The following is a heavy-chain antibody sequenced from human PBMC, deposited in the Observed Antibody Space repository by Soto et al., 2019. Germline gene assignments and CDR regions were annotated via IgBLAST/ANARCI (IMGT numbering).Heavy chain of an antibody. Sequence: QLQLQESGPGLVKPSETLSLTCTVSGGSISSSSYYWGWIRQPPGKGLEWIGSLYYSGSTFYNPSLTSPVTTAVATSKNPFSLKLSSVTAAATAVYYCARQAPLRDSGSSFWYYGMDVWGQGTTVTVSS. V-gene: IGHV4-39*01. CDR3: ARQAPLRDSGSSFWYYGMDV. D-gene: IGHD1-26*01. CDR2: LYYSGST. J-gene: IGHJ6*02. CDR1: GGSISSSSYY.